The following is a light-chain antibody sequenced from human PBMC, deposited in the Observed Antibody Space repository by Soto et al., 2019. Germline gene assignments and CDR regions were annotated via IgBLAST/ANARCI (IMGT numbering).Light chain of an antibody. CDR3: QSYDSSLSASYV. J-gene: IGLJ1*01. CDR2: GNT. CDR1: SSNIGAGYE. Sequence: QSVLTQPPSVSGAPGQRVTISCTGSSSNIGAGYEVHWYQHLPGKAPKLLIYGNTNRPSGVPDRFSDSKSGTSASLAITGLQAEDEADYYCQSYDSSLSASYVFGGGTKLTVL. V-gene: IGLV1-40*01.